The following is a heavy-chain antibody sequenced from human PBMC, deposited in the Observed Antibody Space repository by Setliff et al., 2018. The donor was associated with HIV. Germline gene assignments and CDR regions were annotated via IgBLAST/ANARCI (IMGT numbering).Heavy chain of an antibody. CDR3: ARHVLVTRDVRYFDY. CDR2: IYPGDSDT. CDR1: GYSFTSYW. Sequence: GESLKISCKGSGYSFTSYWIGWVRQMPGKGLEWMGIIYPGDSDTRYSPSFQGQVTISADKSISTAYLQWSSLKASDTAMYYCARHVLVTRDVRYFDYWGQGTLVTV. J-gene: IGHJ4*02. V-gene: IGHV5-51*01. D-gene: IGHD2-21*02.